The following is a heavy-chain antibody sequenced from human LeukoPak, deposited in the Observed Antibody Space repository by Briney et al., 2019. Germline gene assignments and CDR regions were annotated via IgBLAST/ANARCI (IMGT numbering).Heavy chain of an antibody. V-gene: IGHV3-9*01. CDR2: ISWNSGSI. CDR3: VRDGGVSGYDLLDY. J-gene: IGHJ4*02. Sequence: GGSLRLSCAASGFTFDDYAMHWVRQAPGKGLEWVSGISWNSGSIGYADSVKGRFTISRDNAKNSLYLQMNSLRAEDTAVYYCVRDGGVSGYDLLDYWGQGTLVTVSS. CDR1: GFTFDDYA. D-gene: IGHD5-12*01.